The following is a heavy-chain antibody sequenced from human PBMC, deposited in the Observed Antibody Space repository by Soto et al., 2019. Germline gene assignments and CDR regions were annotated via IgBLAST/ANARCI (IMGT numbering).Heavy chain of an antibody. CDR3: AKVGTSSGWYLGYFDY. V-gene: IGHV3-23*01. CDR1: GFTFSSYA. J-gene: IGHJ4*02. CDR2: ISGSGGST. Sequence: GGSLRLSCAASGFTFSSYAMSWVRQAPGKGLEWVSAISGSGGSTYYADSVKGRFTISRDNSKNTLYLQMNSLRAEDTAVYYCAKVGTSSGWYLGYFDYWGQGTLVTVSS. D-gene: IGHD6-19*01.